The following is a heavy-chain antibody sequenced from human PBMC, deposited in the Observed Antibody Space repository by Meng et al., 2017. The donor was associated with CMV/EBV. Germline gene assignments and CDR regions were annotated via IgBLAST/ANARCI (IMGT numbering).Heavy chain of an antibody. CDR1: GYSFTSYW. J-gene: IGHJ6*02. Sequence: GESLKISCQGSGYSFTSYWIGWVRQMPGKGLEWMGIIYPGDSDTRYSPSFQGQVTISADKSISTAYLQWSSLKASDTAMYYCASGQYCSSTSCYGYYYYGMDVWGQGTTVTVSS. CDR3: ASGQYCSSTSCYGYYYYGMDV. V-gene: IGHV5-51*01. CDR2: IYPGDSDT. D-gene: IGHD2-2*01.